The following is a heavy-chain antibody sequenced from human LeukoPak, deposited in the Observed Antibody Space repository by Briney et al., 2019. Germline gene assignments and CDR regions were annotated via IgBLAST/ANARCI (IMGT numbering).Heavy chain of an antibody. J-gene: IGHJ3*02. CDR3: ARGSDSPSPHAFDI. Sequence: GRSLRLSCAASGFTFSSYGMHWVRQAPGKGLEWVAVIWYDGSNKYYADSVKGRFTISRDNSKNTLYLQMNSLRAEDTAVYYCARGSDSPSPHAFDIWGQGTMVTVPS. V-gene: IGHV3-33*01. CDR1: GFTFSSYG. CDR2: IWYDGSNK.